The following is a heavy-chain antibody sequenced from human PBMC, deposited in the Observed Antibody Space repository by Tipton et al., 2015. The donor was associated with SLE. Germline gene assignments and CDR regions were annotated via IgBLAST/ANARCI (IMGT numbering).Heavy chain of an antibody. CDR2: IYSGGNT. V-gene: IGHV4-39*07. Sequence: TLSLTCIVSGASVSSTRYYWGCIRQSPGKGLEYIGSIYSGGNTYYNPSLKSRISMSVDTSKNQFSLKLTSVTAADTAIYYCVGTRDAYDETGAFDIWGQGTMVTVSS. CDR1: GASVSSTRYY. J-gene: IGHJ3*02. CDR3: VGTRDAYDETGAFDI. D-gene: IGHD5-24*01.